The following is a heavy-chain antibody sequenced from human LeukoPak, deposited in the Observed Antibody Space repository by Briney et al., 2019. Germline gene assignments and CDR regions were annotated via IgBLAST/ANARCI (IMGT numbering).Heavy chain of an antibody. CDR2: ISSSGSTI. V-gene: IGHV3-11*01. Sequence: GGSLRLSCAASGFTFSDYYMSWIRQAPGKGLEWVSYISSSGSTIYYADSVKGRSTISRDNAKNSLYLQMNSLRAEDTAVNYCARDVGYSYGWIFDYWGQGTLVTVSS. CDR3: ARDVGYSYGWIFDY. D-gene: IGHD5-18*01. CDR1: GFTFSDYY. J-gene: IGHJ4*02.